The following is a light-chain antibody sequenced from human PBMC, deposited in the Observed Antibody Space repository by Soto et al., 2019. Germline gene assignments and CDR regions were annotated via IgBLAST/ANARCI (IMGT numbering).Light chain of an antibody. J-gene: IGKJ5*01. CDR3: QQYNNWPPIT. Sequence: EIVLTQSPATLSLSPGERATLSCRASQSVSSNLVWYQQKPGQAPRLLIYGASTRATGVPARFSGSGSGTEFTLTISSLQFEDFAAYYCQQYNNWPPITFGQGTRLEIK. CDR1: QSVSSN. CDR2: GAS. V-gene: IGKV3D-15*01.